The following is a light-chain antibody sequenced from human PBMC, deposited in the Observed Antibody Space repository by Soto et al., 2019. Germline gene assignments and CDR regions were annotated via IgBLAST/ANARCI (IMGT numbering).Light chain of an antibody. V-gene: IGKV1-5*01. CDR2: DAS. Sequence: DIQMTQSPSTLSASVGDRVTITCRASQSISSWLAWYQQKPGKAPKLLIYDASSLESGVPSRCSGSGYDTEFTLTISSLQPDDFASYDFQQYNSYWTFGQGTKVEIK. CDR1: QSISSW. J-gene: IGKJ1*01. CDR3: QQYNSYWT.